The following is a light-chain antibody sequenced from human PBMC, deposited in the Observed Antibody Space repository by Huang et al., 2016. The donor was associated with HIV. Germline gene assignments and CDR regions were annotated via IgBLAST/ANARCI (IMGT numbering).Light chain of an antibody. CDR3: QQRSSWPRVT. V-gene: IGKV3-11*01. Sequence: EIVLTQSPATLSLSPGERATLSCRASQSVSRFLAWYQQKAGQAPRLLIYDASNRAIDIPARFSGSGSGTEFTLTSSSLEPEDFAVYYCQQRSSWPRVTFGGGTKVELK. CDR2: DAS. CDR1: QSVSRF. J-gene: IGKJ4*01.